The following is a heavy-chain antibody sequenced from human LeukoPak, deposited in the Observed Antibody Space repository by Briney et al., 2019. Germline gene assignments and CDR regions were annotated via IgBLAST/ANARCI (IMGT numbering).Heavy chain of an antibody. CDR2: ISAYNDNT. D-gene: IGHD3-10*01. CDR1: GYTFTSYG. Sequence: ASVKVSYKASGYTFTSYGISWVRQAPGQGLEWMGWISAYNDNTNYAQKLQGRVTMTTDTSTSTAYMELRSLRSDDTAVYYCARSMYHLTYYYGSGSYYHFDYWGQGTLVTVSS. J-gene: IGHJ4*02. CDR3: ARSMYHLTYYYGSGSYYHFDY. V-gene: IGHV1-18*04.